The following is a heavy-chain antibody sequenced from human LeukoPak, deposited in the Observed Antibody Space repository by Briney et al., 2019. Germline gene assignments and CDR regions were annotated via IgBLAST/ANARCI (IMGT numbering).Heavy chain of an antibody. J-gene: IGHJ4*02. CDR1: GFTFSAYG. V-gene: IGHV3-33*01. Sequence: GGSLRLSCAASGFTFSAYGMHWVRQAPGKGLEWVAVIWFDGSNKYYADPVKGRFTISRDNSKNTLYLQMNSLRAEDTAVYYCASAAGPFDNWGQGTLVTVSS. D-gene: IGHD6-13*01. CDR3: ASAAGPFDN. CDR2: IWFDGSNK.